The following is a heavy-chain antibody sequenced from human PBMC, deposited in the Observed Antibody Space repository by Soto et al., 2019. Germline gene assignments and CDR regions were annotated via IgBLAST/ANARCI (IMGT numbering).Heavy chain of an antibody. CDR2: IWYDGSNK. Sequence: PGGSLRLSCAASGFTFSSYGMHWVRQAPGKGLEWVAVIWYDGSNKYYADSVKGRFTISRDNSKNTLYLQMNSLRAEDTAVYYCATYYDILTGNLDDAFDIWGQGTMVTVSS. CDR1: GFTFSSYG. CDR3: ATYYDILTGNLDDAFDI. D-gene: IGHD3-9*01. V-gene: IGHV3-33*01. J-gene: IGHJ3*02.